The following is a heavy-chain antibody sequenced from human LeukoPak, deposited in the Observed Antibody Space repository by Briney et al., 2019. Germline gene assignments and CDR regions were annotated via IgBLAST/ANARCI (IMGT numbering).Heavy chain of an antibody. V-gene: IGHV4-39*01. Sequence: PSETLPLTCTVSGGSIRSSYYYWGWIRQPPGKGLEWIGSIYDSGSTYYNPSLKSRVTISVDTSKNQFSLKLSSVTAADTAVYYCARGERYCSSTSCYATFDYWGQGTLVTVSS. CDR2: IYDSGST. D-gene: IGHD2-2*01. CDR1: GGSIRSSYYY. J-gene: IGHJ4*02. CDR3: ARGERYCSSTSCYATFDY.